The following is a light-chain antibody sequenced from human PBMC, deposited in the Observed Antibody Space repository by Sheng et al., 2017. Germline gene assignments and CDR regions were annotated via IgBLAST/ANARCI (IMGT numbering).Light chain of an antibody. CDR1: QSVSSSY. V-gene: IGKV3-20*01. CDR2: DAS. CDR3: QQYGSSPRT. J-gene: IGKJ1*01. Sequence: EIVLTQSPGTLSLSPGERATLSCRASQSVSSSYLAWYQQKPGQAPMLLIYDASSRATGIPDRFSGSGSGADFTLTISRLEPEDFAVYYCQQYGSSPRTFGQGTKVEYK.